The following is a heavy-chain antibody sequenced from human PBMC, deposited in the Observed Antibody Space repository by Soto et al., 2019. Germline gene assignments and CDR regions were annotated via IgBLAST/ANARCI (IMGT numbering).Heavy chain of an antibody. V-gene: IGHV1-69*13. CDR2: IIPIFGTA. CDR1: GGTFSSYA. J-gene: IGHJ6*02. Sequence: SVKVSCKASGGTFSSYAISWVRQAPGQGLEWMGGIIPIFGTANYAQKFQGRVTITADESTSTAYMELSSLRSEDTAVYYCARSRDGYLDYYYGMDVWGQGTTVTVSS. CDR3: ARSRDGYLDYYYGMDV. D-gene: IGHD2-21*01.